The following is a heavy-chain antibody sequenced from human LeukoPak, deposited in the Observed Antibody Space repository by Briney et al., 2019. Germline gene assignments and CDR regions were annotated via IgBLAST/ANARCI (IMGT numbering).Heavy chain of an antibody. V-gene: IGHV4-4*08. Sequence: PSETLSLTCTVSGGSISSYYWSWIRQPPGKGLEWIGYIYTSGSTNYNPSLKSRVTMSVDTSKNQFSLKLSSVTAADTAVYYCARGRYDFWSPTYFDYWGQGTLVTVSS. CDR2: IYTSGST. D-gene: IGHD3-3*01. CDR1: GGSISSYY. CDR3: ARGRYDFWSPTYFDY. J-gene: IGHJ4*02.